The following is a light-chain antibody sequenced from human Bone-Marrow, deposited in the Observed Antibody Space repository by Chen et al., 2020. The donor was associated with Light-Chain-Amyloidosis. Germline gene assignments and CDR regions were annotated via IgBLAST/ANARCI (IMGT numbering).Light chain of an antibody. V-gene: IGLV6-57*01. CDR3: QSXXGSSQGV. CDR1: SGIIATNY. Sequence: NFMLTQPHSVSESPWQTVIISCTRISGIIATNYFQWYHQRPGISPTTVLYEDXQKPXXXPDRXSGSIXSSSNSASLTISGLKTEDEADYYCQSXXGSSQGVFGGGTKLTVL. J-gene: IGLJ3*02. CDR2: EDX.